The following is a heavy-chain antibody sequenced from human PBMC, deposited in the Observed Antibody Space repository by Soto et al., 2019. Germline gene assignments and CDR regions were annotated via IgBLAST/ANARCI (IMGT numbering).Heavy chain of an antibody. V-gene: IGHV3-74*01. Sequence: EVHLVESGGGLVQSGGSRRLSCAASGFTFSSYWMHWVRQAPGKGLVWVSRIKGDGISTNYADSVKGRFTISRDNAKDTVFLQMNGLRADDTAVYYCARGAMGNYYNDYWGQGTLVTVSS. J-gene: IGHJ4*02. CDR1: GFTFSSYW. CDR3: ARGAMGNYYNDY. CDR2: IKGDGIST. D-gene: IGHD3-10*01.